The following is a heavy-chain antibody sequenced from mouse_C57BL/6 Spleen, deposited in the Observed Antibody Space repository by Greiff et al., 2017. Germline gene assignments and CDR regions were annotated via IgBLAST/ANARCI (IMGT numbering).Heavy chain of an antibody. CDR3: ARETSQATFHSDY. D-gene: IGHD3-2*02. CDR1: GYTFTSYW. Sequence: QVQLQQPGAELVKPGTSVKLSCKASGYTFTSYWMHWVKQRPGQGLEWIGVIDPSASYTNYNQKFKGKATLTVDTSSSTAYMQLSSLTSEASAVYYCARETSQATFHSDYRGQGTTRTVSS. J-gene: IGHJ2*01. V-gene: IGHV1-59*01. CDR2: IDPSASYT.